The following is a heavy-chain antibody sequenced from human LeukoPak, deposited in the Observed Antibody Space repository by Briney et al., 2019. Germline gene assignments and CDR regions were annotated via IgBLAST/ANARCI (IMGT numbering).Heavy chain of an antibody. V-gene: IGHV4-59*08. J-gene: IGHJ4*02. CDR2: IYYSGSA. CDR1: GGSISSYY. D-gene: IGHD2-15*01. Sequence: SETLSLTCTVSGGSISSYYWSWIRQPPGKGLECIGYIYYSGSANYNPSLKSRVTISVDTSKNQFTLKLSSVTAADTAVYYCARRYCSGGSCYSSFDYWGQGTLVTVSS. CDR3: ARRYCSGGSCYSSFDY.